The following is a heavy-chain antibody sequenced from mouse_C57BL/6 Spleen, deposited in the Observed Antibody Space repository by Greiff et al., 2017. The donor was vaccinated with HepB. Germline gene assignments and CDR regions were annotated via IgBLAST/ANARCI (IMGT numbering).Heavy chain of an antibody. V-gene: IGHV1-22*01. CDR3: ARSYYSNDFDY. CDR2: INPNNGGT. Sequence: EVQLQQSGPELVKPGASVKMSCKASGYTFTDYNMHWVKQSHGKSLEWIGYINPNNGGTSYNQKFKGKATLTVNKSSSPAYMELRSLTSEDSAVYYCARSYYSNDFDYWGQGTTLTVSS. D-gene: IGHD2-5*01. J-gene: IGHJ2*01. CDR1: GYTFTDYN.